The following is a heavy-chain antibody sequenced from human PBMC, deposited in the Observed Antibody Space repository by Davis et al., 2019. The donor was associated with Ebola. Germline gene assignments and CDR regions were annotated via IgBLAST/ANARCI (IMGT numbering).Heavy chain of an antibody. Sequence: PSETLSLTCAVSGGSISSGGYSWSWIRQPPGTGLEWIGYIYHSGSTYYNPSLKSRVTISVDTSKNQFSLKLNSVTAADTAVYYCARVNGGQWFDYWGQGTLVTVSS. J-gene: IGHJ4*02. CDR3: ARVNGGQWFDY. CDR1: GGSISSGGYS. CDR2: IYHSGST. V-gene: IGHV4-30-2*01. D-gene: IGHD6-19*01.